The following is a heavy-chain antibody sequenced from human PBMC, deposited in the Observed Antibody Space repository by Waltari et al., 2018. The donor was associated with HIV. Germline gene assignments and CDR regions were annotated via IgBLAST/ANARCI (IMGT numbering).Heavy chain of an antibody. CDR2: IYSGGVT. Sequence: EVQLVESGGGLVQPGGSLRLSCAASGFSVRSNHIYWVRQAPGKGLEWVSVIYSGGVTYYADSVKGRLTISRDNSKNTVSLQMNSLRPEDTAVYYCTREWIFWGQGTLVTVSS. V-gene: IGHV3-66*02. CDR1: GFSVRSNH. J-gene: IGHJ4*02. CDR3: TREWIF. D-gene: IGHD3-3*01.